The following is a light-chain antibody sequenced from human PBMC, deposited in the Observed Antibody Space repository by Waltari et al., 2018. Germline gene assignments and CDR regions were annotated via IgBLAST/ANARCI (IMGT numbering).Light chain of an antibody. CDR1: SSNIGTYNL. Sequence: QSVLTQPASVSGSPGQSITVSCTGSSSNIGTYNLVSWFQQHPNKAPTLLIYEVTQRPSGVSDRFSGSKSGNTASLTVSGLQPEDEADYYCCSHSVPRSLLFGGGTRVTVL. J-gene: IGLJ2*01. CDR2: EVT. V-gene: IGLV2-23*02. CDR3: CSHSVPRSLL.